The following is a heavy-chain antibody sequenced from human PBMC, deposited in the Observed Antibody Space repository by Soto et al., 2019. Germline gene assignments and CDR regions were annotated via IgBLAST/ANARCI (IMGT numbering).Heavy chain of an antibody. Sequence: SETLSLTCAVYGGSFSGYYWSWIRQPPGKGLEWIGEINHSGSTNYNPSLKSRVTISVDTSKNQFSLKLSSVTAADTAVYYCARTCITMVRGVISHYYYYYYMDVWGKGTTVTVS. CDR2: INHSGST. D-gene: IGHD3-10*01. CDR1: GGSFSGYY. CDR3: ARTCITMVRGVISHYYYYYYMDV. J-gene: IGHJ6*03. V-gene: IGHV4-34*01.